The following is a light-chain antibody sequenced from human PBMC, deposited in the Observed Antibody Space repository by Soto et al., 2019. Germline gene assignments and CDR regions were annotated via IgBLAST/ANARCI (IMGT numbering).Light chain of an antibody. CDR2: GAS. J-gene: IGKJ1*01. V-gene: IGKV3-20*01. CDR1: QSVSSN. CDR3: QQYGSSGT. Sequence: EIVMTQSPATLSLSPGQRATLSCRASQSVSSNLAWYQQILGQAPRLLISGASTRATGIPARFTGSGSGTDFTLTISRLEPEDFAVYYCQQYGSSGTFGQGTKVDIK.